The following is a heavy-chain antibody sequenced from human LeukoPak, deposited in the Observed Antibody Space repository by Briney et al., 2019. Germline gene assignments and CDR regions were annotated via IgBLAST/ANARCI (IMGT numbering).Heavy chain of an antibody. V-gene: IGHV6-1*01. J-gene: IGHJ3*02. CDR1: GDSVSSNSAA. D-gene: IGHD6-19*01. CDR3: ARGAVAVRNAFDI. CDR2: TYYRSKWYN. Sequence: SQTLSLTCAISGDSVSSNSAAWNWIKQSPSRVFEWLGRTYYRSKWYNDYAVSVKSRITINPDTSKNQFTLQLNSVTPEDTAVYYCARGAVAVRNAFDIWGQGTRVTVSS.